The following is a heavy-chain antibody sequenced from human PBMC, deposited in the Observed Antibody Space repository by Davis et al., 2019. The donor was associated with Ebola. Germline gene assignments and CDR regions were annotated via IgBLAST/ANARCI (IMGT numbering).Heavy chain of an antibody. CDR1: GFSLSTSGVG. Sequence: SGPTLVKPTQTLTLTCTFSGFSLSTSGVGVGWIRQPPGKALEWLVFIYWDDDKRYSPSLPSLKNRLFITKDTSKNQVVLTMTNMDPVDTATYYCAHRLRGGLGIVGATDAFDIWGPGTMVTVSS. D-gene: IGHD1-26*01. CDR2: IYWDDDK. CDR3: AHRLRGGLGIVGATDAFDI. V-gene: IGHV2-5*02. J-gene: IGHJ3*02.